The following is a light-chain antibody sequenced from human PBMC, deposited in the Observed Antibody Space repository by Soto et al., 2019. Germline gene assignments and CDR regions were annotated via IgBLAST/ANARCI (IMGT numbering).Light chain of an antibody. CDR2: GNS. J-gene: IGLJ1*01. Sequence: QSALTQPPSVSGAPGQRVTISCTVSSSNIGAGYDVHWYQQLPGTAPKLLIYGNSNRPSGVPDRFSGSKSGTSASLAITGLQAEDEADYYCQSYDSSLSYVFGTGTKLTVL. V-gene: IGLV1-40*01. CDR1: SSNIGAGYD. CDR3: QSYDSSLSYV.